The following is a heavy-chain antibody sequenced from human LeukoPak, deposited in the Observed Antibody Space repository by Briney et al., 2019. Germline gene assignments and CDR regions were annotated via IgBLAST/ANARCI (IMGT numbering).Heavy chain of an antibody. V-gene: IGHV4-59*02. Sequence: SETLSLTCTVSGGSVSDYYWSWIRQSPGKGLEWIGYIYYTGSSYNPSLKSRVTISADTSKNQFSLNLSSVTAADTAVYYCASRKLGNDYWGQGTLVTVSS. CDR1: GGSVSDYY. J-gene: IGHJ4*02. CDR2: IYYTGS. D-gene: IGHD7-27*01. CDR3: ASRKLGNDY.